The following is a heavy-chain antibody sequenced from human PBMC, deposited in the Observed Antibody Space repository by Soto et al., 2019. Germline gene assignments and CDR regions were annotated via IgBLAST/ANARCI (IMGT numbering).Heavy chain of an antibody. CDR2: ISGSGGST. CDR1: GFTFSSYA. D-gene: IGHD1-26*01. Sequence: EVQLLESGGGLVQPGGSLRLSCAASGFTFSSYAMSWVRQAPGKGLEWVSAISGSGGSTYYADSVKGRFTISRDNSKNTLYLQMNSLRAEDTAVYYCAKDPHRYSGSYWFAPWGQGTLVTVAS. V-gene: IGHV3-23*01. J-gene: IGHJ5*02. CDR3: AKDPHRYSGSYWFAP.